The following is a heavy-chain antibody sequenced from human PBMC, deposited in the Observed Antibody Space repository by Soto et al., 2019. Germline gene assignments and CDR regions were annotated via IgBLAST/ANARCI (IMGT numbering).Heavy chain of an antibody. CDR1: GDSISRYY. V-gene: IGHV4-59*01. CDR3: TRSAAATEYFYYYYGMDV. Sequence: SETLSLTCIVSGDSISRYYWSWIRQPPGKGLEWIGYIDYSGSTNYNSSLKSRVTISIDTAKNHFSLRLSSVTAADTAVYYCTRSAAATEYFYYYYGMDVWGQGTTVTV. J-gene: IGHJ6*02. CDR2: IDYSGST. D-gene: IGHD2-15*01.